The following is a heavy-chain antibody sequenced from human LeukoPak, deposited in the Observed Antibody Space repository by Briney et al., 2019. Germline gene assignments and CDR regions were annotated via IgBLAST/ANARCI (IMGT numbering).Heavy chain of an antibody. CDR3: ARDAPYCSGGSCYAEDDY. D-gene: IGHD2-15*01. CDR1: GYIFTSYG. Sequence: ASVKVSCKASGYIFTSYGITWVRQAPGQGLEWMGWINPNRGGTNYAQKFQGRVTMTKDTSISTAYMELSRLRSDDTAVYYCARDAPYCSGGSCYAEDDYWGQGTLVTVSS. V-gene: IGHV1-2*02. CDR2: INPNRGGT. J-gene: IGHJ4*02.